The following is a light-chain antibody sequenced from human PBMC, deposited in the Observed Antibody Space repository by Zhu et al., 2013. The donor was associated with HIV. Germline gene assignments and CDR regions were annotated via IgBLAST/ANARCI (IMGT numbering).Light chain of an antibody. CDR2: DAS. CDR1: QGVAID. CDR3: QQPKSFPIA. J-gene: IGKJ5*01. V-gene: IGKV3D-11*01. Sequence: DIVLTQSPGTLSLSPGDRATLSCRASQGVAIDSLAWYQQKPGQAPRLLIYDASTRATGIPARFSGSGSGTDFTLTISNLQPEDFATYYCQQPKSFPIAFGQGTRLDIK.